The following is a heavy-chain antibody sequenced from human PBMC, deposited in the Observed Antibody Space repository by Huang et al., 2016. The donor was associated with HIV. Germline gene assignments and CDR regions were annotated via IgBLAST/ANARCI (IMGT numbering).Heavy chain of an antibody. J-gene: IGHJ6*02. CDR2: IYYEGNT. D-gene: IGHD6-13*01. Sequence: QLQLQESGPGLVKPSETLSLTCTVSGGSISSSSYYWGWIRQPPGKGLEWMWNIYYEGNTYYNPSLKSRVTISVDTSKNLFSLKVNSMTAADTAVYFCAREAAGYYYYYGMDVWGQGTTVIVSS. CDR3: AREAAGYYYYYGMDV. CDR1: GGSISSSSYY. V-gene: IGHV4-39*01.